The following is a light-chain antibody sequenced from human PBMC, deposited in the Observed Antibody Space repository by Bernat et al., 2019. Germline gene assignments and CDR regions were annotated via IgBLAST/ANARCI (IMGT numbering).Light chain of an antibody. CDR3: SSFAGSTTLVFV. Sequence: QSALTQPRSVSGSPGQSVTISCTGASSDVGGYNYVSWYQHHPGKAPKLIIYHVSSRPSGVSNQFSGSKSDNTASLTISGLQADDEADYYCSSFAGSTTLVFVFGSGTKVTVL. J-gene: IGLJ1*01. CDR1: SSDVGGYNY. V-gene: IGLV2-14*03. CDR2: HVS.